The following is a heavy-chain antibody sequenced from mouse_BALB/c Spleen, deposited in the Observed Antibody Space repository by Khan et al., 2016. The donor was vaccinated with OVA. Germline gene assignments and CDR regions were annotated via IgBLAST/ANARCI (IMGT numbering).Heavy chain of an antibody. CDR3: SRSTSRYPFVY. CDR2: IIYTGYT. Sequence: EVQLQESGPSLVKPSQTLSLTCSVTGDSITTGYWNWIRKFPGNKLEYMGYIIYTGYTYYNPSIKSRISITRNTSNNQYYLQLNSVTDEDTATSYSSRSTSRYPFVYWGQAPLFTVSP. D-gene: IGHD2-12*01. V-gene: IGHV3-8*02. J-gene: IGHJ3*01. CDR1: GDSITTGY.